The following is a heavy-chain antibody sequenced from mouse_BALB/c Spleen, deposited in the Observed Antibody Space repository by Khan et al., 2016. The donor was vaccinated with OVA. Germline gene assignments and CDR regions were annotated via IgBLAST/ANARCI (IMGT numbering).Heavy chain of an antibody. D-gene: IGHD1-1*01. J-gene: IGHJ4*01. V-gene: IGHV3-8*02. Sequence: EVKLLESGPSLVKPSQTLSLTCSVTGDSITSGFWNWIRKFPGNKFEYLGYITYSGNIYYNPSLKSRISITRDTSKSQYYLQLNSVTTEDTATYYCARSYGSWAKDYWGQGTSVTVSS. CDR2: ITYSGNI. CDR3: ARSYGSWAKDY. CDR1: GDSITSGF.